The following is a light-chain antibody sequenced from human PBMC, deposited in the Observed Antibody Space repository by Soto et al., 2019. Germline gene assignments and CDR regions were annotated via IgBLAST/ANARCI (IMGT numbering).Light chain of an antibody. Sequence: DILMTQSPSSLSASVGDRVTSTCRASQGISNYLAWYQQKPGKVPKLLIYAASTLQSGVPSRFSGSGSGTDFTLTISSLQPEDVATYYCQKYNSAPHTFGQGTKLEIK. CDR2: AAS. V-gene: IGKV1-27*01. CDR1: QGISNY. CDR3: QKYNSAPHT. J-gene: IGKJ2*01.